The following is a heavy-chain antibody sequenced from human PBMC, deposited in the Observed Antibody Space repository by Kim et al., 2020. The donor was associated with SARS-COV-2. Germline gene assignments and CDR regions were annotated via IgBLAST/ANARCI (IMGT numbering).Heavy chain of an antibody. CDR2: INAGNGNT. V-gene: IGHV1-3*01. Sequence: ASVKVSCKASGYTFTSYAMHWVRQAPGQRLEWMGWINAGNGNTKYSQKFQGRVTITRDTSASTAYMELSSLRSEDTAVYYCARVMEVLRFLEWYDSHYGMDVWGQGTTVTVSS. J-gene: IGHJ6*02. D-gene: IGHD3-3*01. CDR1: GYTFTSYA. CDR3: ARVMEVLRFLEWYDSHYGMDV.